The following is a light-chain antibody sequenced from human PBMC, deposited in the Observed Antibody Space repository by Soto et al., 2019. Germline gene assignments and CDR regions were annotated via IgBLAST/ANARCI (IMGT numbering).Light chain of an antibody. Sequence: EIVLTQSPDTLSLSPGERATISCRASQSVRSNYLAWYQQKPGQAPRFLIYDASSRATGIPDRFSGSGSGTDFTLTISRLEPEDFAVYYCQQYGSSPLTFGRGTKVDIK. V-gene: IGKV3-20*01. J-gene: IGKJ4*01. CDR1: QSVRSNY. CDR3: QQYGSSPLT. CDR2: DAS.